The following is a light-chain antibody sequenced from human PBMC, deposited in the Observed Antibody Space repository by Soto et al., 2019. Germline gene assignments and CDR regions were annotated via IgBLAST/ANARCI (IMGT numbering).Light chain of an antibody. CDR3: QQYNNWLIT. CDR1: QSVSSN. CDR2: GAS. J-gene: IGKJ5*01. Sequence: EIVMTQSPATLSVSPGERATLSCRASQSVSSNLAWDQQKPGQAPRLLIYGASTRATGILARFSGSGSGTEFTLTNSSLQSEDFAVYYCQQYNNWLITFGQGTRLEIK. V-gene: IGKV3-15*01.